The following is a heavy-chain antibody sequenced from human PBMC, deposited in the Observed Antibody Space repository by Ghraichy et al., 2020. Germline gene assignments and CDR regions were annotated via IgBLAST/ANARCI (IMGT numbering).Heavy chain of an antibody. Sequence: GSLRLSCAASGFTFSSYAMSWVRQAPGKGLEWVSAIISSGGSTYYADSVKGRFTISRDNSRNTLYLQMNSLRADDTAVYYCAKEGVIPHFDYWGQGTLVTVSS. CDR3: AKEGVIPHFDY. V-gene: IGHV3-23*01. D-gene: IGHD4-23*01. CDR1: GFTFSSYA. J-gene: IGHJ4*02. CDR2: IISSGGST.